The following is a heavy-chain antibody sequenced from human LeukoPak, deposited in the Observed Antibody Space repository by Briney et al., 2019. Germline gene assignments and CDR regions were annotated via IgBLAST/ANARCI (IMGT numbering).Heavy chain of an antibody. CDR1: GYTFTGYY. D-gene: IGHD2-8*01. Sequence: ASVKVSCKASGYTFTGYYMHWVRQAPGQGLEWIGWINPNSGGTNYAQKFQGRVTMTRNTSISIAYMELSSLRSEDTAVYYCARQYCTNGVCYSSVDYWGQGTLVTVSS. J-gene: IGHJ4*02. V-gene: IGHV1-2*02. CDR2: INPNSGGT. CDR3: ARQYCTNGVCYSSVDY.